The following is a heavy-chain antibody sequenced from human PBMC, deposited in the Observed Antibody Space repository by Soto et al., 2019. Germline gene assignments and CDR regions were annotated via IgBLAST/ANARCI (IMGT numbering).Heavy chain of an antibody. J-gene: IGHJ4*02. Sequence: EVQLVDSGGGLVKPGGSLRLSCAASGFTFSNYSMNWVRQAPGKGLEWVSSFGSSTSFISYADSVKGRFTISRDNATNSLYLQMNSLRADDTAVSYCATDRGGLTYYETSCYYDYWGQGNLVTVSA. CDR1: GFTFSNYS. D-gene: IGHD3-22*01. CDR3: ATDRGGLTYYETSCYYDY. CDR2: FGSSTSFI. V-gene: IGHV3-21*01.